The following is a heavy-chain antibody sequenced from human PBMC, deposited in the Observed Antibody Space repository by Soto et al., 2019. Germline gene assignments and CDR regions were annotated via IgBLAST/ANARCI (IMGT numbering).Heavy chain of an antibody. CDR2: IYYSGST. V-gene: IGHV4-30-4*01. CDR1: GGSISSGDYY. J-gene: IGHJ4*02. CDR3: ASSYCTNGVCHQPPLDY. Sequence: QVQLQESGPGLVKPSQTLSLTCTVSGGSISSGDYYWSWIRQPPGKGLEWIGYIYYSGSTYYNPSLKSRVTISVDTSKNQFSLKLSSVTAADTAVYYCASSYCTNGVCHQPPLDYWGQGTLVTVSS. D-gene: IGHD2-8*01.